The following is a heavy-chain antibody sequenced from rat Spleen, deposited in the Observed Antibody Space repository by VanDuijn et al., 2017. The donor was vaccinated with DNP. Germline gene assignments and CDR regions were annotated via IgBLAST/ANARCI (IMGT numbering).Heavy chain of an antibody. CDR3: ARQRWYYSGEGMDY. J-gene: IGHJ2*01. Sequence: EVQLVESGGGLVQPGRSLKLSCAGSGFTFSDYYMAWVRQTPTKGLDWVASISSDGGSTYYRDSVKGRFTISRDNAKSSLYLQMDSLRSEDTATYYCARQRWYYSGEGMDYWGQGVMVTVSS. V-gene: IGHV5-20*01. D-gene: IGHD1-1*01. CDR1: GFTFSDYY. CDR2: ISSDGGST.